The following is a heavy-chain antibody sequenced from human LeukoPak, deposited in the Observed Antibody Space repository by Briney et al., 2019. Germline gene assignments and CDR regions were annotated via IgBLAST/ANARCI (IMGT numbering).Heavy chain of an antibody. J-gene: IGHJ2*01. CDR2: ISSSSSYI. Sequence: GGSLRLSCAASGFTFSSYSMNWVRQAPGKGLEWVSSISSSSSYIYYADSVKGRFTISRDNAKNSLYLQMNSLRAEDTAVYARDPSRDWYFDLWGRGTLVTVSS. CDR3: DPSRDWYFDL. D-gene: IGHD5-24*01. V-gene: IGHV3-21*04. CDR1: GFTFSSYS.